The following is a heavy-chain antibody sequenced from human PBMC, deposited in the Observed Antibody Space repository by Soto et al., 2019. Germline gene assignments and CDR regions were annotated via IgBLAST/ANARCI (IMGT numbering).Heavy chain of an antibody. CDR2: IHSSGTF. Sequence: SETLSLGCTVSGASVSNAYWSWIRQAAGKRLEWIGRIHSSGTFNYNPSLKSRVSISRDTSKNQISLKLSSVTAADTAVYYCARDNIVSKGYGMDVWGQGTTVTVSS. D-gene: IGHD5-12*01. J-gene: IGHJ6*02. CDR3: ARDNIVSKGYGMDV. V-gene: IGHV4-4*07. CDR1: GASVSNAY.